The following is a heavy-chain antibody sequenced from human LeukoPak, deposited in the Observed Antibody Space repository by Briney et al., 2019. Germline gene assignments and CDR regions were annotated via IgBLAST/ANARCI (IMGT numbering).Heavy chain of an antibody. D-gene: IGHD3-22*01. J-gene: IGHJ3*02. CDR2: INPNSGGT. Sequence: ASVKVSCKASGYTFTGYYMHWVRQAPGQGLEWMGWINPNSGGTNYAQKFQGRVTMTRDTSIITAYMELSRLRSDDTAVYYCARSRSSGYWVALDAFDIWGQGTMVTVSS. CDR1: GYTFTGYY. V-gene: IGHV1-2*02. CDR3: ARSRSSGYWVALDAFDI.